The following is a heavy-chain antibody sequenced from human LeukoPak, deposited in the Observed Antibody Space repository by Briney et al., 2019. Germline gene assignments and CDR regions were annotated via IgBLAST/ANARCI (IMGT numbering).Heavy chain of an antibody. D-gene: IGHD3-10*01. J-gene: IGHJ5*02. CDR2: INPGDSDT. Sequence: GESLKISCQASGYSFTSSWIGWARQMPGKGLEWMAIINPGDSDTRYSPSFQGQVTISADKSISAVYLQWGSLKASDTAMYYCARQPGAGWFDPWGQGTLVTVSS. V-gene: IGHV5-51*01. CDR1: GYSFTSSW. CDR3: ARQPGAGWFDP.